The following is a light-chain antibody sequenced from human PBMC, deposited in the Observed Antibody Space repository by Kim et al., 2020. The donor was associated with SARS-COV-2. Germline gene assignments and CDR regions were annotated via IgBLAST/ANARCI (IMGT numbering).Light chain of an antibody. CDR2: DAS. J-gene: IGKJ4*01. Sequence: EIVLTQSPATLSLSPGDRATLSCRASRSVSTFLAWYQQKPGQAPRLLIYDASNRATGIPPRFSGSGSGTDFTLTISSLEPDDFAVYYCHHRSDWPLTFGGGTKVEIK. V-gene: IGKV3-11*01. CDR3: HHRSDWPLT. CDR1: RSVSTF.